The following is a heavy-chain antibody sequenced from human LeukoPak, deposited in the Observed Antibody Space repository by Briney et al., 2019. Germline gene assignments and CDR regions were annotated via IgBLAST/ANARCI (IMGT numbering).Heavy chain of an antibody. CDR1: GFTFSSYA. CDR2: ISGSGGST. J-gene: IGHJ4*02. D-gene: IGHD3-10*01. CDR3: ARRGSGFDYYGSGSYSY. Sequence: PGGSLRLSCAASGFTFSSYAMSWVRQAPGKGLEWVSTISGSGGSTYYADSVKGRFTISRDNSKNTVYLQMNSLRAEDTAVYYCARRGSGFDYYGSGSYSYWGQGTLVTVSS. V-gene: IGHV3-23*01.